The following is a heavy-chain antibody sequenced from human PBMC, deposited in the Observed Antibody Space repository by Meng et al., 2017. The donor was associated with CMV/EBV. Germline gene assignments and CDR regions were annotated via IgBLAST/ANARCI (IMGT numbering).Heavy chain of an antibody. CDR3: ARVGIGESIAARPILLSFDY. Sequence: SVKVSCKASGGTFSSYAISWVRQAPGQGLEWMGGIIPIFGAANYAQKFQGRVTITTDESTSTAYMELSSLRSEDTAVYYCARVGIGESIAARPILLSFDYWGQGTLVTVSS. D-gene: IGHD6-6*01. V-gene: IGHV1-69*05. CDR1: GGTFSSYA. J-gene: IGHJ4*02. CDR2: IIPIFGAA.